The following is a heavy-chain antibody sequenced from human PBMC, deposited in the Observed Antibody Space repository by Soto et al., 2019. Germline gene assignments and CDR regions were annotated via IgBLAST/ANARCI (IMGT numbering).Heavy chain of an antibody. Sequence: GGSLRLSCAASGFTLSSYAMHWVRQAPGKGLEWVAVISYDGSNKYYADSVEGRFTISRDNSKNTLYLQLNSLRAEDTALYFCARDKRDLRFLEWSYYFDYWGQGTLVTVSS. J-gene: IGHJ4*02. CDR1: GFTLSSYA. CDR2: ISYDGSNK. D-gene: IGHD3-3*01. V-gene: IGHV3-30-3*01. CDR3: ARDKRDLRFLEWSYYFDY.